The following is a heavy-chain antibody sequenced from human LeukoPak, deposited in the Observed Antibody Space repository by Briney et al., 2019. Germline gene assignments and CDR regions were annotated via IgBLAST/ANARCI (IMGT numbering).Heavy chain of an antibody. D-gene: IGHD5-12*01. CDR1: GYTFTSYG. CDR3: ARARYRGYSGYNDAFDI. J-gene: IGHJ3*02. V-gene: IGHV1-18*01. CDR2: ISAYNGNT. Sequence: AXVKVSCKASGYTFTSYGISWVRQAPGQGLEWMGWISAYNGNTNYAQKLQGRVTMTTDTSTSTAYMELRSLRSDDTTVYYCARARYRGYSGYNDAFDIWGQGTMVTVSS.